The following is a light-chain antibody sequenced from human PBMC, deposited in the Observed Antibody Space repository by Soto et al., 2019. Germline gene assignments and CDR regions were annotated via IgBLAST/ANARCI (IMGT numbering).Light chain of an antibody. Sequence: DIVMTQSPDSLAVSLGERATIYCKSSQSVLYSSNNKNYLAWYQQKPGQPPKLLIYWASTRQSGVPDRFSGSGSGTDITLTISSLQAEDVAVYYCQQYYTSLFTFGPGTKVDIK. J-gene: IGKJ3*01. CDR1: QSVLYSSNNKNY. CDR2: WAS. V-gene: IGKV4-1*01. CDR3: QQYYTSLFT.